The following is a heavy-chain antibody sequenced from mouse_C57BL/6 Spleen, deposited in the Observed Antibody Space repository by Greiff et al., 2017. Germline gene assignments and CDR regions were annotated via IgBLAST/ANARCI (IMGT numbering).Heavy chain of an antibody. CDR2: IYPGSGNT. CDR1: GYTFTDSY. D-gene: IGHD2-3*01. V-gene: IGHV1-76*01. J-gene: IGHJ1*03. CDR3: ARRGDGYYGYWYFDV. Sequence: QVQLQQSGAELVRPGASVKLSCKASGYTFTDSYINWVKQRPGQGLEWIARIYPGSGNTYYNEKFKGKATLTAEKSSSTAYMQLSSLTSEDSAVYFWARRGDGYYGYWYFDVWGTGTTVTVSS.